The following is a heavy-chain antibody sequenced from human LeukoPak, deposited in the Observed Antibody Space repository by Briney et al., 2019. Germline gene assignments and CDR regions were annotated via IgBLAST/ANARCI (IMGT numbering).Heavy chain of an antibody. J-gene: IGHJ4*02. CDR3: ARDLSLSY. CDR1: GFTFSSYA. V-gene: IGHV3-48*01. CDR2: ISSSGGTI. Sequence: GGSLRLSCAASGFTFSSYAMSWVRQAPGKGLEWVSLISSSGGTIYYADSVKGRFTISKDNAKNSLYLQMNSLRVEDTAVYYCARDLSLSYWGQGTLVTVSS.